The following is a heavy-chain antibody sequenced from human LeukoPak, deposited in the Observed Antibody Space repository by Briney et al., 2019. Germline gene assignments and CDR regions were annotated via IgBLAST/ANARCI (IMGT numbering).Heavy chain of an antibody. CDR3: ARGKVVVL. CDR1: GGSISSSSYY. D-gene: IGHD2-15*01. J-gene: IGHJ4*02. V-gene: IGHV4-39*07. CDR2: MFHSGST. Sequence: SETLSLTCSVSGGSISSSSYYWGWIRQPPGKGLEWIGFMFHSGSTNYNPSLKSRVTISVDTSKNQFSLKLSSVTAADTAVYYCARGKVVVLWGQGTLVTVSS.